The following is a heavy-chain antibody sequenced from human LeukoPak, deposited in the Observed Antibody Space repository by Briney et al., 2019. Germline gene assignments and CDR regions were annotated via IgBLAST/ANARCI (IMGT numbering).Heavy chain of an antibody. J-gene: IGHJ4*02. CDR1: GFTFNIYA. CDR2: ISYDASNE. V-gene: IGHV3-30-3*01. Sequence: GRSLRLSCAASGFTFNIYAMHWVRQAPGKGLEWVALISYDASNENYADSVKGRFTISRDNSKNTLYLQMNSLRAEDTAVYYCARATDLFDYWGQGTLVTVSS. D-gene: IGHD1-1*01. CDR3: ARATDLFDY.